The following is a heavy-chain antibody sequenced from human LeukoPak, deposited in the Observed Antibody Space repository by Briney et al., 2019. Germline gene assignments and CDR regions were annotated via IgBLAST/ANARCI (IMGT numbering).Heavy chain of an antibody. CDR1: GGTFSSYA. CDR3: ARDLGVGARGGSYYFDY. CDR2: IIPIFGTA. J-gene: IGHJ4*02. D-gene: IGHD1-26*01. Sequence: SVKVSCKASGGTFSSYATSWVRQAPGQGLEWMGRIIPIFGTANYAQKFQGRVTITTDESTSTAYMELSSLRSEDTAVYYCARDLGVGARGGSYYFDYWGQGTLVTVSS. V-gene: IGHV1-69*05.